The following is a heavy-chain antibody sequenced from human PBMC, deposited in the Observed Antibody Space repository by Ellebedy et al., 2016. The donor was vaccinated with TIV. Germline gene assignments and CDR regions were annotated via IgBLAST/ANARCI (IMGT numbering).Heavy chain of an antibody. CDR3: ATGFIWFGESRGNY. CDR1: GYTLTELS. V-gene: IGHV1-24*01. CDR2: FDPEDGET. J-gene: IGHJ4*02. Sequence: ASVKVSCXVSGYTLTELSMHWVRQAPGKGLEWMGGFDPEDGETIYAQKFQGRVTMTEDTSTDTAYMELSSLRSEDTAVYYCATGFIWFGESRGNYWGQGTLVTVSS. D-gene: IGHD3-10*01.